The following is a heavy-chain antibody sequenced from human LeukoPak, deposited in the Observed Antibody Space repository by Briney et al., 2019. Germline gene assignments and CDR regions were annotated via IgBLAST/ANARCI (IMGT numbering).Heavy chain of an antibody. J-gene: IGHJ4*02. D-gene: IGHD1-1*01. CDR3: AKDKSWNVCDY. CDR1: GFTFSSYW. Sequence: GGSLRLSGAASGFTFSSYWMSWVRQAPGKGLEWVANIKQDGSEKYYVDSVKGRFTISRDNAKNSLYLQMNSLRAEDTAVYYCAKDKSWNVCDYWGRGTLVTVSS. V-gene: IGHV3-7*01. CDR2: IKQDGSEK.